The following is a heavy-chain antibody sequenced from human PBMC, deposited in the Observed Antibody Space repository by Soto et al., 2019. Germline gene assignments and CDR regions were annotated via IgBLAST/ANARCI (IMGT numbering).Heavy chain of an antibody. CDR3: ARQSSSSNLYYFDY. J-gene: IGHJ4*02. CDR1: GFTFSSYG. V-gene: IGHV3-33*01. CDR2: IWYDGSNK. D-gene: IGHD6-6*01. Sequence: QVQLVESGGGVVQPGRSLRLSCAASGFTFSSYGMHWVRQAPGKGLEWVAVIWYDGSNKYYADSVKGRFTISRDNSKNTLYLQMNNLRAEDTAVYYCARQSSSSNLYYFDYWGQGTLVTVSS.